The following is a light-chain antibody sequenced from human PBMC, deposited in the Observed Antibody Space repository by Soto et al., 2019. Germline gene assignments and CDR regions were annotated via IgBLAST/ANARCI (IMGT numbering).Light chain of an antibody. CDR1: SGHSSYI. Sequence: QAVVTHSSSASASLGSSVKLTCTLRSGHSSYIIAWHQQQPGKAPRYLMKLEGSGSYNKGSGVPDRFSGSSSGADRYLTISNLQFEDEADYYCETWDSNTRVFGGGTKLTVL. CDR2: LEGSGSY. J-gene: IGLJ3*02. CDR3: ETWDSNTRV. V-gene: IGLV4-60*02.